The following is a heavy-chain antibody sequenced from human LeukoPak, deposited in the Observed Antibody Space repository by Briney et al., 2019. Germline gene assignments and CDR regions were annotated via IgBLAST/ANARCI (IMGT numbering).Heavy chain of an antibody. Sequence: SETLSLTCAVYGGSFSGDYWSWIRQPPGKGLEWIGEINHSGSTNYNPSLKSRVTISVDTSKNQFSLKLSSVTAADTAVYYCAGGPRDVLRYFDWFLYGMDVWGQGTTVTVSS. CDR2: INHSGST. CDR3: AGGPRDVLRYFDWFLYGMDV. D-gene: IGHD3-9*01. J-gene: IGHJ6*02. CDR1: GGSFSGDY. V-gene: IGHV4-34*01.